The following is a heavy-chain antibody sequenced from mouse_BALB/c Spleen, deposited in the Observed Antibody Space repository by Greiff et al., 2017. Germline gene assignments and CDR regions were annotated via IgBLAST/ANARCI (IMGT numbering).Heavy chain of an antibody. V-gene: IGHV2-2*02. D-gene: IGHD1-1*01. J-gene: IGHJ4*01. CDR2: IWSGGST. CDR1: GFSLTSYG. Sequence: QVQLKESGPGLVQPSQSLSITCTVSGFSLTSYGVHWVRQSPGKGLEWLGVIWSGGSTDYNAAFISRLSISKDNSKSQVFFKMNSLQANDTAIYYCARNYGSSYRAMDYWGQGTSVTVSS. CDR3: ARNYGSSYRAMDY.